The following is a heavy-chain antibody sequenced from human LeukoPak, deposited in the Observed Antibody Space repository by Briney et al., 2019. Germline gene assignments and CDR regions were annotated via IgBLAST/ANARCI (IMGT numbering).Heavy chain of an antibody. Sequence: GGSLRLSCTASGFTFSFYMMNWVRQAPGKGLKWVSSISTSSSHIYYADSLKGRFTVSRDNAKNSLYLQMKNRRAEDTAVYYCARDDTWNDKPFDLWGPGTLVTVSS. CDR3: ARDDTWNDKPFDL. CDR2: ISTSSSHI. CDR1: GFTFSFYM. V-gene: IGHV3-21*01. J-gene: IGHJ4*02. D-gene: IGHD1-20*01.